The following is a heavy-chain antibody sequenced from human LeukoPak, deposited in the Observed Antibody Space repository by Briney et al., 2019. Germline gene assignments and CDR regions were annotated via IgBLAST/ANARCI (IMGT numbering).Heavy chain of an antibody. Sequence: PSETLSLTCTVSGGSISSGSYYWSWIRQPAGKGLEWIGRIYTSGSTNYNPSLKSRVTISVDTSKNQFSLKLSSVTAADTAVYYCARETRRSGWYVXXXDPXXXXXXVTVS. D-gene: IGHD6-19*01. CDR3: ARETRRSGWYVXXXDP. CDR2: IYTSGST. J-gene: IGHJ5*02. V-gene: IGHV4-61*02. CDR1: GGSISSGSYY.